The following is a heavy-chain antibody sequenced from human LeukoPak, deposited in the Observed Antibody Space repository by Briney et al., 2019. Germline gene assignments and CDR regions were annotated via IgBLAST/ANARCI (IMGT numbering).Heavy chain of an antibody. CDR2: IIPIFGTT. CDR1: GGTFSSYA. Sequence: ASVKVSCKASGGTFSSYAISWVRQAPGQGLEWMGGIIPIFGTTNYAQKFQGRVTITADESTSTAYMEVSSLRSEDTAVYYCAKDGGTNFDYWGRGTLVTVSS. J-gene: IGHJ4*02. D-gene: IGHD1-1*01. V-gene: IGHV1-69*01. CDR3: AKDGGTNFDY.